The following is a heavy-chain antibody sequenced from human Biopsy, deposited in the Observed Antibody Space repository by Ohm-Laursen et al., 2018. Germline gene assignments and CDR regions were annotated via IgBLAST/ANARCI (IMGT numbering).Heavy chain of an antibody. CDR1: GGSFSGYY. Sequence: SDTLSLTCSVDGGSFSGYYWSWIRQTPGKGLEWIGEVSHSGSTNYSPSLKSRVTISVDTSKNQFSLNLSSVTAADTAVYYCARLTGDYIWGNWRINHDPFDIWDQGTSVTVSS. V-gene: IGHV4-34*01. J-gene: IGHJ3*02. D-gene: IGHD3-16*01. CDR2: VSHSGST. CDR3: ARLTGDYIWGNWRINHDPFDI.